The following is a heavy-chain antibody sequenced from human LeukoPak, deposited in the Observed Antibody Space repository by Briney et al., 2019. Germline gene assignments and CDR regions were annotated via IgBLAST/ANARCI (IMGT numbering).Heavy chain of an antibody. V-gene: IGHV5-51*01. CDR1: GFTLTTHW. J-gene: IGHJ1*01. CDR3: ATYGDYTRFQH. CDR2: IYPGDSDT. Sequence: GESLKLPCKTSGFTLTTHWIAWVRQLPGKGLELMGIIYPGDSDTNYSPSFQGQVTISADKSSNTAYLQWSSLKASDTAMYYCATYGDYTRFQHWGQGTLVTVSS. D-gene: IGHD4-17*01.